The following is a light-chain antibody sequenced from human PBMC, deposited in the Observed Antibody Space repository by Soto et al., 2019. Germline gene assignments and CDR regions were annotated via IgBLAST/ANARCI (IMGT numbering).Light chain of an antibody. V-gene: IGKV1-17*03. CDR1: QGISNH. J-gene: IGKJ1*01. CDR3: QQYDKYWT. Sequence: DIQMTQSPSAMSASVGDRVTITCRASQGISNHLVWFQQKPGKVPKRLIYDASSLQAGVPSRFSGSESGTEFTLTITSLQADDFATYYCQQYDKYWTFGQGTKVEIK. CDR2: DAS.